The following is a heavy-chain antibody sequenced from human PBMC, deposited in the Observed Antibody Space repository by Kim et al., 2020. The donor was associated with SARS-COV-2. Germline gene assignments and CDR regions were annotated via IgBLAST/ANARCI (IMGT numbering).Heavy chain of an antibody. D-gene: IGHD3-10*01. Sequence: SETLSLTCTVSGGSISSYYWSWIRQPPGKGLEWIGYIYYSGSTNYNPSLKSRVTISVDTSKNQFSLKLSSVTAADTAVYYCARIKTTITMVETGAFDIWGQGTMVTVSS. CDR1: GGSISSYY. J-gene: IGHJ3*02. CDR3: ARIKTTITMVETGAFDI. CDR2: IYYSGST. V-gene: IGHV4-59*01.